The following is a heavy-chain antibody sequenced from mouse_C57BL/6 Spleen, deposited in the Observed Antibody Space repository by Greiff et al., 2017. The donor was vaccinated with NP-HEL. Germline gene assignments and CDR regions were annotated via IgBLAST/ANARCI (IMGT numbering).Heavy chain of an antibody. Sequence: VQLQQPGAELVKPGASVKMSCKASGYTFTSYWITWVKQRPGQGLEWIGDIYPGSGSTTYNEKFKSKATLTVDTSSSTAYMQLSNLTSEDSAVYYCARGDYIAMDYWGQGTSVTVSS. J-gene: IGHJ4*01. D-gene: IGHD1-3*01. CDR1: GYTFTSYW. CDR2: IYPGSGST. V-gene: IGHV1-55*01. CDR3: ARGDYIAMDY.